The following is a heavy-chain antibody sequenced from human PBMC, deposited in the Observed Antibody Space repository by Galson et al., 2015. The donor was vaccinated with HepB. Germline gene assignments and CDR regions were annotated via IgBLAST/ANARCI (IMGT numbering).Heavy chain of an antibody. V-gene: IGHV5-51*01. D-gene: IGHD5-24*01. CDR2: IYPADSDA. J-gene: IGHJ4*02. CDR1: GSTFSGYW. Sequence: QSGAEVKKPGESLKISCKASGSTFSGYWIGWVRQMPGKGLEWMGIIYPADSDARYSPSFQGQVTMSVDKSIATAYLQWSSLKASDTARYFCARRDGYNLEEYWGQGTLVTVSP. CDR3: ARRDGYNLEEY.